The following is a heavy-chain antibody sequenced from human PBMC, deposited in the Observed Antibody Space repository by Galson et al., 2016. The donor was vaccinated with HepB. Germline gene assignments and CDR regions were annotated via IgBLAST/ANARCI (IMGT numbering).Heavy chain of an antibody. D-gene: IGHD5-24*01. CDR2: IHHSGST. Sequence: SETLSLTCAVYGGSFSGYNWTWIRQPPGKGLEWIGEIHHSGSTIYNPSLKSRVTTSVDSSKNQLSLSLRSVIAADTAVYYCGRGERDDWPIGRFWGQGTLVTVSP. V-gene: IGHV4-34*01. CDR3: GRGERDDWPIGRF. J-gene: IGHJ4*02. CDR1: GGSFSGYN.